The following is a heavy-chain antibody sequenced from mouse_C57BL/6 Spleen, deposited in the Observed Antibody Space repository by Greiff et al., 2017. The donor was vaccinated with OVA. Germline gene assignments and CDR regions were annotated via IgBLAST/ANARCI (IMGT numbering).Heavy chain of an antibody. CDR3: ARYYYGSSYGFAY. V-gene: IGHV5-16*01. Sequence: EVKLMESEGGLVQPGSSMKLSCTASGFTFSDYHMAWVRQVPEKGLEWVANINYDGSSTYYLDSLKSRFIISRDNAKNILYLQMSSLKSEDTATYYCARYYYGSSYGFAYWGQGTLVTVSA. D-gene: IGHD1-1*01. CDR2: INYDGSST. J-gene: IGHJ3*01. CDR1: GFTFSDYH.